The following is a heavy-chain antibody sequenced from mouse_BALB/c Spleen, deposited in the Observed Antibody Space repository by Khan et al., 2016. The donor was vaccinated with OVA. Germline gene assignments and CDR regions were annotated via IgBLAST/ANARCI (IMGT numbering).Heavy chain of an antibody. Sequence: VQLQESGPGLVAPSQSLSITCTVSEFSLTGYGVNWVRQPPGKGLEWLGMIWGDGSTDYNSALKSRLSISKDNSKSQVFLKMNSLQTDDTARYYCARAYYANYREAMDFWGQGTSVTVSS. J-gene: IGHJ4*01. V-gene: IGHV2-6-7*01. CDR2: IWGDGST. CDR1: EFSLTGYG. CDR3: ARAYYANYREAMDF. D-gene: IGHD2-10*01.